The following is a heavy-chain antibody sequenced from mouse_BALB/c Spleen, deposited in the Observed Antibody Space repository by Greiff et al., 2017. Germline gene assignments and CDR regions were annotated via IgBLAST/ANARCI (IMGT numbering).Heavy chain of an antibody. CDR3: AREGITTYYAMDY. J-gene: IGHJ4*01. V-gene: IGHV2-9*02. CDR2: IWAGGST. CDR1: GFSLTSYG. Sequence: VQLQESGPGLVAPSQSLSITCTVSGFSLTSYGVHWVRQPPGKGLEWLGVIWAGGSTNYNSALMSRLSISKDNSKSQVFLKMNSLQTDDTAMYYCAREGITTYYAMDYWGQGTSVTVSS. D-gene: IGHD2-4*01.